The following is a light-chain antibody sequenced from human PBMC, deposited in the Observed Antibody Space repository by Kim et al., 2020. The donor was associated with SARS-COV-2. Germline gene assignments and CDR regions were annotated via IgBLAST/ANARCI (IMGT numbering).Light chain of an antibody. V-gene: IGLV3-21*04. Sequence: SYELTQPPSVSVAPGKTARITCAGNNIGSKSVHWYQQKPGQAPVLVIYYDRDRPSGIPERFSGNTATLTISRVEAGDEADYYCQVWDSRSDLVFGGGTKVTVL. CDR2: YDR. CDR1: NIGSKS. CDR3: QVWDSRSDLV. J-gene: IGLJ3*02.